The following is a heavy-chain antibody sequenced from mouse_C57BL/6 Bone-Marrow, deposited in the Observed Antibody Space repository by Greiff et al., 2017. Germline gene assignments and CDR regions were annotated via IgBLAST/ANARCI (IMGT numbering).Heavy chain of an antibody. J-gene: IGHJ1*03. Sequence: EVMLVESGGGLVQPGGSMKLSCVASGFTFSNYWMNWVRQSPEKGLEWVAQIRLKSDNYATHYAESVKGRFTISRDDSKSSVYLQMNNLRAEDTGIYYCSGGLRRDWYFDGWGTGTTVTVSS. CDR3: SGGLRRDWYFDG. CDR2: IRLKSDNYAT. D-gene: IGHD2-4*01. CDR1: GFTFSNYW. V-gene: IGHV6-3*01.